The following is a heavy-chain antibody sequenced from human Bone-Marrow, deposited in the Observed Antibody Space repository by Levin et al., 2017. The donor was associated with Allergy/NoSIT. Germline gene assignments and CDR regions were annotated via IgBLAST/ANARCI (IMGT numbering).Heavy chain of an antibody. J-gene: IGHJ4*02. Sequence: GGSLRLSCVASGFTVSSKYMSWVRQAPGKGLEWVSVIYSGGGTNYADSVKGRFTISRDNSKNTLYLQMNSLRAEDTAVYYCARDFREHGANYYFDYWGQGTLVTVSS. CDR3: ARDFREHGANYYFDY. V-gene: IGHV3-53*01. CDR2: IYSGGGT. CDR1: GFTVSSKY. D-gene: IGHD4/OR15-4a*01.